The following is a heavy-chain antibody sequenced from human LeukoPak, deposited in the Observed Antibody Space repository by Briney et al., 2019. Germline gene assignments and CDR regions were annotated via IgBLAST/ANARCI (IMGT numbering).Heavy chain of an antibody. V-gene: IGHV4-34*01. D-gene: IGHD2-15*01. CDR2: INHSGST. CDR1: GGSFSGYC. CDR3: ARRSHRRYYYYYMDV. Sequence: SETLSLTCAVYGGSFSGYCWSWIRQPPGKGLEWIGEINHSGSTNYNPSLKSRVTISVDTSKNQFSLKLSSVTAADTAVYYCARRSHRRYYYYYMDVWGKGTTVTVSS. J-gene: IGHJ6*03.